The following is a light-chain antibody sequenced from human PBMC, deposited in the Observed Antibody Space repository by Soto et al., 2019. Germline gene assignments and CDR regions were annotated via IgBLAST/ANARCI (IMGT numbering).Light chain of an antibody. CDR2: KTS. J-gene: IGKJ1*01. Sequence: DIHMTQSPSTLSASVGDRVTITCRASQSISIWLAWYQQKPRKAPNLLIYKTSSLETGVPSRFSGSGSGTEFPLTISSLQPDDFATYYCQHWNDYSWTFGQGTKVEVK. V-gene: IGKV1-5*03. CDR1: QSISIW. CDR3: QHWNDYSWT.